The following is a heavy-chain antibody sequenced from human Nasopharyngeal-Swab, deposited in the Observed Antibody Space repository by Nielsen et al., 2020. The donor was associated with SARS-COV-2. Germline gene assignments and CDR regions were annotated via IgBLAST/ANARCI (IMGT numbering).Heavy chain of an antibody. V-gene: IGHV1-8*01. CDR2: MNPNSGNT. J-gene: IGHJ6*02. Sequence: ASVKVSCKASGYTFTSYDINWVRQATGQGLEWMGWMNPNSGNTGYAQKFQGRVTMTRNTSISTAYMELNSLRAEDTAVYYCARDIVVVVAATRYYYYYGMDVWGQGTTVTVSS. CDR1: GYTFTSYD. CDR3: ARDIVVVVAATRYYYYYGMDV. D-gene: IGHD2-15*01.